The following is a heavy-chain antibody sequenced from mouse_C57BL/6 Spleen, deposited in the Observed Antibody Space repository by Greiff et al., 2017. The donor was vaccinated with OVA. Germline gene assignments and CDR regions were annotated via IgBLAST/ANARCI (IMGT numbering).Heavy chain of an antibody. CDR2: IYPGDGDT. D-gene: IGHD1-1*01. Sequence: QVQLQQSGPELVKPGASVKISCKASGYAFSSSWMNWVKQRPGKGLEWIGRIYPGDGDTNYNGKFKGKATLTADKSSSTAYMQLSSLTSEDSAVYFCARGVGITTVGYWGQGTTLTVSS. CDR3: ARGVGITTVGY. J-gene: IGHJ2*01. V-gene: IGHV1-82*01. CDR1: GYAFSSSW.